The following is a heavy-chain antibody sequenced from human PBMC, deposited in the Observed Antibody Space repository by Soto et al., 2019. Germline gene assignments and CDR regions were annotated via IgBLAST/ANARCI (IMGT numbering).Heavy chain of an antibody. CDR1: GGSISYEYYH. CDR2: IHYSGSI. V-gene: IGHV4-30-4*08. CDR3: AREDDGGDRDYYGLDV. D-gene: IGHD2-21*02. Sequence: SETLSLTCTVSGGSISYEYYHWTWIRQSPGKGLEWIGYIHYSGSIIYNPSFKSRVTISVDTSKNQFSMQLSSVTAADTAVYFCAREDDGGDRDYYGLDVWGQGTTVTVS. J-gene: IGHJ6*02.